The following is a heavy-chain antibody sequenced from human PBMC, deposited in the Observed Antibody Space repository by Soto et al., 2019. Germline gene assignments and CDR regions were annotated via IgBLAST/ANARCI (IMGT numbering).Heavy chain of an antibody. V-gene: IGHV1-2*04. Sequence: QVQLVQSGAEVKKPGASVKVSCKASGYTFTGYYMHWVRQAPGQGLEWMGWINPNSGGTNYAQKFQGWVTMTRDTSISTAYMELSRLRSDDTAVYDCARGDIVVVPAALGRWYFDLWGRGTLVTVSS. CDR1: GYTFTGYY. CDR2: INPNSGGT. CDR3: ARGDIVVVPAALGRWYFDL. J-gene: IGHJ2*01. D-gene: IGHD2-2*01.